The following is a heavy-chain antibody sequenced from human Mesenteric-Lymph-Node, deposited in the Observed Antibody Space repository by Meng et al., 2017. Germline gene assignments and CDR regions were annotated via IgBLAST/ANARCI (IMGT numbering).Heavy chain of an antibody. CDR1: GFTFSSYS. CDR3: ARETELLYAFDI. Sequence: GSLKISCAASGFTFSSYSMNWVRQAPGKGLEWVSSISSSSYIYYADSVKGRFTISRDNAKNSLYLQMNSLRAEDTAVYYCARETELLYAFDIWGQGTMVTVSS. CDR2: ISSSSYI. D-gene: IGHD1-26*01. J-gene: IGHJ3*02. V-gene: IGHV3-21*01.